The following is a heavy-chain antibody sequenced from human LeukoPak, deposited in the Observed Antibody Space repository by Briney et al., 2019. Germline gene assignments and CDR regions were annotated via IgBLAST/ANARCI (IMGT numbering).Heavy chain of an antibody. J-gene: IGHJ4*02. CDR3: AKHSTYCSGGSCQEDFDY. V-gene: IGHV3-23*01. D-gene: IGHD2-15*01. CDR2: ISDSGGRT. CDR1: GFTFSSYA. Sequence: GGSLRLSCAASGFTFSSYAMSWVRQAPGKGLEWVSAISDSGGRTYYAGSVKGRFTISRDNSKNTLYLQMEGLRAEDTAVYYCAKHSTYCSGGSCQEDFDYWGQGTLVTVSS.